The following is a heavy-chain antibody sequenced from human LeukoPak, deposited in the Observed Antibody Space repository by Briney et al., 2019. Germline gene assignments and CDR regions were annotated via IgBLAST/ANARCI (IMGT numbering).Heavy chain of an antibody. D-gene: IGHD3-22*01. J-gene: IGHJ3*02. V-gene: IGHV4-61*02. Sequence: PSEALSLTCTVSGDSISSGDYYWSWIRQPAGKGLEWIGRISSSGSTNYNPSLKSRVTISVDTSKNQFSLKLSSVTAADTAVYFCARGPYSYDSSGAFDIWGQGTMVTVSS. CDR3: ARGPYSYDSSGAFDI. CDR2: ISSSGST. CDR1: GDSISSGDYY.